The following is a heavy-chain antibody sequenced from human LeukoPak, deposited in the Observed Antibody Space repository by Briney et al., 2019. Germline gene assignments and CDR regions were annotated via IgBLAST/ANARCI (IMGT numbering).Heavy chain of an antibody. V-gene: IGHV1-24*01. Sequence: GASVKVSCKVSGYTLTELSMHWVRQAPGKGLEWMGGFDPEDGETIYAQKFQGRVTMTEDTSTDTAYMELSSLRSEDTAVYYCATASTVVAIGPHDAFDIWGQGTMVTVSS. J-gene: IGHJ3*02. CDR1: GYTLTELS. D-gene: IGHD4-23*01. CDR3: ATASTVVAIGPHDAFDI. CDR2: FDPEDGET.